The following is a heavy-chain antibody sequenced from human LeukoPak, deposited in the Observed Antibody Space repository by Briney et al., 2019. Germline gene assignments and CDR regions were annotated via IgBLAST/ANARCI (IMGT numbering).Heavy chain of an antibody. CDR3: AREPPHSGMDV. J-gene: IGHJ6*04. Sequence: PGGSLRLSCAASGFTFNSYEMNWVRQAPGKGLEWVSYISSSGGTTYYADSMKGRSTISRDNAKNSLYLQMNSLKAEDTAVYYCAREPPHSGMDVWGKGTTVTVSS. CDR2: ISSSGGTT. V-gene: IGHV3-48*03. CDR1: GFTFNSYE. D-gene: IGHD1-26*01.